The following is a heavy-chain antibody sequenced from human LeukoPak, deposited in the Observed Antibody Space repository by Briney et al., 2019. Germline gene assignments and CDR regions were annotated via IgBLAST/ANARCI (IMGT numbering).Heavy chain of an antibody. Sequence: GGSLRLSCSASGFTFSHYAMHWVRQAPGKGLEYVSAISTTGGSTYYADPVKGRFTISRENSKNTLYLQMSSLRPEDAAVYYCVNTRGSGSYNNWGQGTLVTVSS. CDR3: VNTRGSGSYNN. V-gene: IGHV3-64D*06. CDR2: ISTTGGST. D-gene: IGHD3-10*01. J-gene: IGHJ4*02. CDR1: GFTFSHYA.